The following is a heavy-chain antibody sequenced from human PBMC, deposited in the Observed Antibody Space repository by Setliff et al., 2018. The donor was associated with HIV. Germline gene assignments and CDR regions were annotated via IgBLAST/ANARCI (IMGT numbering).Heavy chain of an antibody. CDR1: GGSISSGYYY. Sequence: KPSETLSLTCTVSGGSISSGYYYWGWIRQPPGKGLEWIGTIYYSGSTYYNPSLKSRVTISVDTSKNQFSLKLSSVTAADTAVYYCARTKDCSNTSCPGTHYYYYMDVWGKGTTVTVSS. J-gene: IGHJ6*03. V-gene: IGHV4-39*01. CDR2: IYYSGST. CDR3: ARTKDCSNTSCPGTHYYYYMDV. D-gene: IGHD2-2*01.